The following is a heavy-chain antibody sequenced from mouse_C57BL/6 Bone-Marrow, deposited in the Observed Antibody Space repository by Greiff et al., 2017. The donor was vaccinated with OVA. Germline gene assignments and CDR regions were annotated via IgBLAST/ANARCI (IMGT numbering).Heavy chain of an antibody. Sequence: EVQLQQSGAELVRPGASVKLSCTASGFNIKDDYMHWVKQRPEQGLEWIGWIDPENGDTEYASKFQGKATITADTSSNTAYLQLSSLTSEDTAFYYCTPITTAPINFDYWGQGTTLTVSS. CDR1: GFNIKDDY. J-gene: IGHJ2*01. D-gene: IGHD1-1*01. CDR3: TPITTAPINFDY. CDR2: IDPENGDT. V-gene: IGHV14-4*01.